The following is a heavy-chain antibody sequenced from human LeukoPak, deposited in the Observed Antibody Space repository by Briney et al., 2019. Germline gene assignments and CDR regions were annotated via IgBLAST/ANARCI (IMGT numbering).Heavy chain of an antibody. V-gene: IGHV3-23*01. CDR3: AKDRGSLPFVYYYDSSGYYSY. D-gene: IGHD3-22*01. Sequence: GGSLRLFCAASGFTLSSYAMSWVRQAPGGGLEWVSAICGSGGSTYYADSVKGRFPISRDNSKNTLYLQMNSLRAEDTAVYYCAKDRGSLPFVYYYDSSGYYSYWGQGALVTVSS. CDR2: ICGSGGST. CDR1: GFTLSSYA. J-gene: IGHJ4*02.